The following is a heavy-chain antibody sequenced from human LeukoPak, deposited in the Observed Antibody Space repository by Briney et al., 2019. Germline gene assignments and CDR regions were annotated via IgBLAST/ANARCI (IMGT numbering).Heavy chain of an antibody. V-gene: IGHV1-69*04. CDR2: IIPILGIA. J-gene: IGHJ4*02. CDR1: RGTLSRFA. Sequence: SVKVSRKASRGTLSRFAISWVGQAPGQGVEGMGRIIPILGIANYAQKFQGRVTITADKSTSTAYMELSSLRSEDTAVYYCARAGSLTYYYDSSGYYPLTYWGQGTLVTVSS. D-gene: IGHD3-22*01. CDR3: ARAGSLTYYYDSSGYYPLTY.